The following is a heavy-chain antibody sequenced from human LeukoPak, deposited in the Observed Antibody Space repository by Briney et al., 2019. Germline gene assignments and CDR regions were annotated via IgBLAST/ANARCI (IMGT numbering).Heavy chain of an antibody. CDR3: ARGGGYYDFWSGSHPYFDY. J-gene: IGHJ4*02. CDR2: IIPIFGTA. D-gene: IGHD3-3*01. CDR1: GYTFTSYD. V-gene: IGHV1-69*13. Sequence: ASVKVSCKASGYTFTSYDINWVRQATGQGLEWMGGIIPIFGTANYAQKFQGRVTITADESTSTAYMELSSLRSEDTAVYYCARGGGYYDFWSGSHPYFDYWGQGTLVTVSS.